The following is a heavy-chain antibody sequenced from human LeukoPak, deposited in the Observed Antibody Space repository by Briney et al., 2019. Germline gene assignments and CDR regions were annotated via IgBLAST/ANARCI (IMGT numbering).Heavy chain of an antibody. Sequence: SETLSLTCAVYGGSFSGYYWSWIRQPPGKGLEWIGEINHSGSTNYNPSLKSRVTVSVDTSKNQFSLKLSSVTAADTAVYYCARVKVVPAAYYYYYYYMDVWGKGTTVTVSS. V-gene: IGHV4-34*01. J-gene: IGHJ6*03. CDR3: ARVKVVPAAYYYYYYYMDV. CDR1: GGSFSGYY. D-gene: IGHD2-2*01. CDR2: INHSGST.